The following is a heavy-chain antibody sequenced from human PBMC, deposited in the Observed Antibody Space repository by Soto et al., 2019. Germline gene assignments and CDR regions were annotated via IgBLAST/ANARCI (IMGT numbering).Heavy chain of an antibody. CDR3: ARGPIAEAGKGYYYYGMEV. CDR1: GYTFTGYY. V-gene: IGHV1-2*04. J-gene: IGHJ6*02. Sequence: GASVKVSCKASGYTFTGYYMHWVRQAPGQGLEWMGWINPNSGGTNYAQKFQGWVTMTRDTSISTAYMELSRLRSDDTAVYYCARGPIAEAGKGYYYYGMEVWGQGTTVTVS. CDR2: INPNSGGT. D-gene: IGHD6-13*01.